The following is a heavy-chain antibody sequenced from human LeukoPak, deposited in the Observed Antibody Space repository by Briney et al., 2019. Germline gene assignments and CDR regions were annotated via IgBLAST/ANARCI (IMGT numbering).Heavy chain of an antibody. CDR1: GFTVSNMY. J-gene: IGHJ4*02. Sequence: GSLRLSCAASGFTVSNMYMSWVRQAPGKGLEWVSVICSGGSTHYADSVKGRFTISRDNSKKTLYIQMNSLRAEDTAVYYCARAWGPYPYFDYWGQGTLVTLSS. V-gene: IGHV3-66*01. CDR3: ARAWGPYPYFDY. D-gene: IGHD3-16*01. CDR2: ICSGGST.